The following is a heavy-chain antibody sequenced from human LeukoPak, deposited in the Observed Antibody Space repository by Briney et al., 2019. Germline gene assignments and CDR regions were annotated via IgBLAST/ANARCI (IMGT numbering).Heavy chain of an antibody. V-gene: IGHV3-74*01. J-gene: IGHJ4*02. CDR3: ARGGSLPSPADY. Sequence: PGGSLRLSCSASGFTFSSYWMHWVRQGPGKGLVWVSDINGDGGSTNYADSVKGRFTISRDNAKNTLYLQMNSLRAEDTAVYYCARGGSLPSPADYWGQGALVTVSS. CDR1: GFTFSSYW. D-gene: IGHD1-26*01. CDR2: INGDGGST.